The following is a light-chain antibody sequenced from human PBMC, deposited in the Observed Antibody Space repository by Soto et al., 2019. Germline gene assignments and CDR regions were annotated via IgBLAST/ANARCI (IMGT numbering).Light chain of an antibody. CDR3: SSYTSSSRV. Sequence: QSALTQPASVSGSPGQSITISCIGTSSDVGGYNYVSWYQQHPGKAPKLMIYDVSNRPSGVSNRFSGSKSGNTDSLTISGLQAEEEDDYCCSSYTSSSRVFGGGTKVTVL. CDR2: DVS. J-gene: IGLJ2*01. CDR1: SSDVGGYNY. V-gene: IGLV2-14*01.